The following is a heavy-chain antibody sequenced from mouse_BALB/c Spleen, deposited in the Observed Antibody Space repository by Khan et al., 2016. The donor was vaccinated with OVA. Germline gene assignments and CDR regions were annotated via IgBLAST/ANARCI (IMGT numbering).Heavy chain of an antibody. CDR1: GFSLNNYS. V-gene: IGHV2-2*02. J-gene: IGHJ3*01. D-gene: IGHD2-4*01. Sequence: VQLKQSGPGLVQPSQSLSITCTVSGFSLNNYSVHWVRQSPGKGLEWLGVIWSAGSTDYNAAFISRMTISKDNSRNQIFFRMNSLQPNDTAIYXCARRGYDYGRGALFAYWGQGTLVTVSA. CDR3: ARRGYDYGRGALFAY. CDR2: IWSAGST.